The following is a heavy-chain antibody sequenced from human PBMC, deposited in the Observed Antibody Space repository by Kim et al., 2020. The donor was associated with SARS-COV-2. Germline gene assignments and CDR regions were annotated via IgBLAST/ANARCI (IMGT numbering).Heavy chain of an antibody. J-gene: IGHJ4*02. V-gene: IGHV3-30*18. CDR1: GFTFSSYG. D-gene: IGHD3-10*01. CDR2: ISYDGSNK. CDR3: AKDGGVLLWFGESYYFDY. Sequence: GGSLRLSCAASGFTFSSYGMHWVRQAPGKGLEWVAVISYDGSNKYYADSVKGRFTISRDNSKKTLYLQMNSLRAEDTAVYYCAKDGGVLLWFGESYYFDYWGQGTLVTVSS.